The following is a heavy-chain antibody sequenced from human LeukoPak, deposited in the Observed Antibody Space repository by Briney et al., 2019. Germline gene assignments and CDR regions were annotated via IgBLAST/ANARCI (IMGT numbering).Heavy chain of an antibody. CDR3: ARYEYARSDNTGLRYFHH. CDR2: VYNSGGT. Sequence: SQTLSPTCTVSGDSISSGACAWTWIRQSPGKGLEWIGYVYNSGGTHYNSSLKSRLSISADMSQNKFSLNLSSVTAADTAVYYCARYEYARSDNTGLRYFHHWGQGTLVTVSS. CDR1: GDSISSGACA. J-gene: IGHJ1*01. V-gene: IGHV4-30-4*01. D-gene: IGHD3-16*01.